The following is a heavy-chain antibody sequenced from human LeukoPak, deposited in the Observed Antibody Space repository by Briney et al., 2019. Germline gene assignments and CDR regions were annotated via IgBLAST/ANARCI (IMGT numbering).Heavy chain of an antibody. V-gene: IGHV3-23*01. CDR2: INGGGDAT. D-gene: IGHD2-21*01. CDR1: GFFFTRNA. J-gene: IGHJ4*02. Sequence: GGSLRLSCAASGFFFTRNAMNWVRQAPWKGLEWVSAINGGGDATKYAYSVQGRFTISRDNSKNTLSLQMNSLRVEDTAVYFCAKSDCGSDGCKLLNYWGQGTLVTVSS. CDR3: AKSDCGSDGCKLLNY.